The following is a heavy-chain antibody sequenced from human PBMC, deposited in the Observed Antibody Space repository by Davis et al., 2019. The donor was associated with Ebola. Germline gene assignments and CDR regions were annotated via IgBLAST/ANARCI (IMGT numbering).Heavy chain of an antibody. J-gene: IGHJ4*02. Sequence: MPSETLSLTCAVYGGSFSGYYWSWIRQPPGKGLEWIGEINHSGSTNYNPSLKSRVTISVDTSKNQFSLKLSSVTAADTAVYYCARGRDYYDSSGYYYPYFDYWGQGTLVTVSS. D-gene: IGHD3-22*01. CDR1: GGSFSGYY. V-gene: IGHV4-34*01. CDR3: ARGRDYYDSSGYYYPYFDY. CDR2: INHSGST.